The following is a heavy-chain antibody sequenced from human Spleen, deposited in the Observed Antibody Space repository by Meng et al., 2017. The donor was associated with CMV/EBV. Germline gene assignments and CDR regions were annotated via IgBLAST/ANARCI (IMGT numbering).Heavy chain of an antibody. D-gene: IGHD6-25*01. CDR1: GFTVRRHA. CDR2: ISYAGSNE. J-gene: IGHJ4*02. Sequence: ASGFTVRRHAMHWVRQAPGKGLEWMGVISYAGSNEYYADSVKGRFTISRDNSKNTLYLQMNSLRAEDTAVYYCARDPELIISSGLDSWGQGTLVTVSS. CDR3: ARDPELIISSGLDS. V-gene: IGHV3-30*04.